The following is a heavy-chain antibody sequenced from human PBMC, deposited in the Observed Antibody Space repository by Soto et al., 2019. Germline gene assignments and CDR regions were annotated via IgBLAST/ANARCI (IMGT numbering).Heavy chain of an antibody. CDR2: INPSGGGT. J-gene: IGHJ5*02. CDR3: ARDRNVRDYYDSSGHLNWFEH. D-gene: IGHD3-22*01. CDR1: GYTFTSYY. V-gene: IGHV1-46*01. Sequence: GASVKVSCKASGYTFTSYYIHWVRQAPGQGLEWMGIINPSGGGTSYAQKFQGRVTMTRDTSTSTVYMELSSLRSEDTAVYYCARDRNVRDYYDSSGHLNWFEHGG.